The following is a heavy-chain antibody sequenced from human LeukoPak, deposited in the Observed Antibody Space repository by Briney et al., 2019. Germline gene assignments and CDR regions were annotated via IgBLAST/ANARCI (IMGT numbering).Heavy chain of an antibody. V-gene: IGHV3-33*01. Sequence: GRSLRLSCAASGFTFSSYGMHWVRQAPGKGLEWVAVIWYDGSNKYYADSVKGRFTISRDNSKNTLYLQMNSLRAEDTAVYYCARMNVAYNRFDPWGQGTLVTVSS. CDR2: IWYDGSNK. J-gene: IGHJ5*02. CDR3: ARMNVAYNRFDP. D-gene: IGHD1-1*01. CDR1: GFTFSSYG.